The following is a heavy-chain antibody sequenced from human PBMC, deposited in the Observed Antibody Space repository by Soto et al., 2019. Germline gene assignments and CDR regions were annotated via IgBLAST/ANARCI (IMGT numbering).Heavy chain of an antibody. D-gene: IGHD6-19*01. CDR2: ISHIGSV. CDR3: VRSFGWYAIDY. J-gene: IGHJ4*02. CDR1: GVSISSNYY. Sequence: QVLLQESGPGLVQPSGTLSLSCAVSGVSISSNYYWGWVRQSPGKGLEWLGDISHIGSVNYSPSLISRVTISMDRSENQFSLKPNSVTAADAAVYYCVRSFGWYAIDYWGQGTLVIVSS. V-gene: IGHV4-4*02.